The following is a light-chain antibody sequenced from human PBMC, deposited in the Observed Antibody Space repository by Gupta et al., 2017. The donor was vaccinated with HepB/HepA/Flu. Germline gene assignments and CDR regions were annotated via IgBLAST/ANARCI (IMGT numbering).Light chain of an antibody. V-gene: IGLV3-1*01. J-gene: IGLJ2*01. CDR1: KLGNKY. CDR3: QAWDSNTVI. CDR2: EDT. Sequence: SYELTQPPSVSVSPGQTASITCSGNKLGNKYSFWYQQKPGQSPVLIISEDTKRPSGIPERFSGSSSGNTATLTISGTQAMDEADYYCQAWDSNTVIFGGGTKLTVL.